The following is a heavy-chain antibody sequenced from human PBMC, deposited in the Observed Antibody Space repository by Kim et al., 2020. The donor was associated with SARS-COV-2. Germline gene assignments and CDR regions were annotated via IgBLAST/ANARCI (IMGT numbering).Heavy chain of an antibody. D-gene: IGHD3-9*01. V-gene: IGHV1-46*01. J-gene: IGHJ4*02. CDR2: INPSGGST. Sequence: ASVKVSCKASGYTFTSYYMHWVRQAPGQGLEWMGIINPSGGSTSYAQKFQGRVTMTRDTSTSTVYMELSSLRSEDTGVYYCARGSPVYYDILTGYYRDYWGRGTRVTVSS. CDR1: GYTFTSYY. CDR3: ARGSPVYYDILTGYYRDY.